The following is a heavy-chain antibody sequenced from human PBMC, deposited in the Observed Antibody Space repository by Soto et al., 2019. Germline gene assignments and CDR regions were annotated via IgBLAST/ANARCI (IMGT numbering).Heavy chain of an antibody. D-gene: IGHD3-22*01. CDR1: GGTFSSYA. J-gene: IGHJ4*02. Sequence: GASVKVSCKASGGTFSSYAISWVRQAPGQGLEWMGEIIPIFGTANYAQKFQGRVTITADESTSTAYMELSSLRSEDTAVYYCARYTYDSSGYYLGPFDYWGQGTLVTVSS. CDR2: IIPIFGTA. CDR3: ARYTYDSSGYYLGPFDY. V-gene: IGHV1-69*13.